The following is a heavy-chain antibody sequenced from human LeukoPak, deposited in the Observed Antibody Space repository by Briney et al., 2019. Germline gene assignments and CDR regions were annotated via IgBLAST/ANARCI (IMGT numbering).Heavy chain of an antibody. CDR2: IYPGDSDT. J-gene: IGHJ6*03. D-gene: IGHD6-13*01. Sequence: GESLKIACKGSGYSFTSYWICWVRQMPGKGLEWMGIIYPGDSDTRYSPSFQGQVTISADKSISTAYLQWSSLKASDTAMYYCARIAAAAKVYYYYYYMDVWGKGTTVTVSS. CDR3: ARIAAAAKVYYYYYYMDV. CDR1: GYSFTSYW. V-gene: IGHV5-51*01.